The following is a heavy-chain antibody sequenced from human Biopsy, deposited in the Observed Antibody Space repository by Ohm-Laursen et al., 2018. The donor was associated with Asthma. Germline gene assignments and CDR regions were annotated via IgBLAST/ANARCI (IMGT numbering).Heavy chain of an antibody. CDR3: TRHNDY. CDR1: GFSLSSSGAN. CDR2: IDWEEDK. V-gene: IGHV2-70*04. J-gene: IGHJ4*02. Sequence: TQILTLTCSFSGFSLSSSGANVNWIRQPPGKALEWLARIDWEEDKFYSTSLRTRLTISKGSSEDQVFLTMTNMGPVDTATYYCTRHNDYWGPGILVTVSS. D-gene: IGHD1-14*01.